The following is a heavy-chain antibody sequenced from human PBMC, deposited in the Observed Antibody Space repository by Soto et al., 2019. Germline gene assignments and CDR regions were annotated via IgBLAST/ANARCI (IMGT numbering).Heavy chain of an antibody. CDR2: FDPEDGET. V-gene: IGHV1-24*01. J-gene: IGHJ6*02. CDR1: GYTLTELS. Sequence: ASVKVSCKVSGYTLTELSMHWVRQAPGKGLEWMGGFDPEDGETIYAQKFQGRVTMTEDTSTDTAYMELSSLRSEDTAVYYCATLVVPAAYYHYVMDFWGQGTTVIVSS. CDR3: ATLVVPAAYYHYVMDF. D-gene: IGHD2-2*01.